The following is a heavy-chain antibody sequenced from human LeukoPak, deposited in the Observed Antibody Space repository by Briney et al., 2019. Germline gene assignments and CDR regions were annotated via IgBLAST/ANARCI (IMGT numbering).Heavy chain of an antibody. CDR3: AKKTPGTYPFDY. CDR2: ISGGST. V-gene: IGHV3-38-3*01. D-gene: IGHD6-13*01. J-gene: IGHJ4*02. Sequence: GGSLRLSCAASGFTVSSNEMSWVRQAPGKGLEWVSSISGGSTYYADSRKGRFTISRDNSKNTLHLQMTSLRADDTAVYYCAKKTPGTYPFDYWGQGTLVTASP. CDR1: GFTVSSNE.